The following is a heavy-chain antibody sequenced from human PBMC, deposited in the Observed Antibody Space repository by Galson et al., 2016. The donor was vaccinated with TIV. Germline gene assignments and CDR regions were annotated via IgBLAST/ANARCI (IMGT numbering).Heavy chain of an antibody. J-gene: IGHJ4*02. Sequence: SLRLSCAASGFTFSSFWMSWVRQAPGKGLEWVANIKQDGSEKYYVDSVKGRFTISRDNAKNSLYLQMNSLRAEDTAMYYCAREEFYYGSGGYDYFDYWGQGTLVTVSS. CDR2: IKQDGSEK. CDR3: AREEFYYGSGGYDYFDY. V-gene: IGHV3-7*03. CDR1: GFTFSSFW. D-gene: IGHD3-10*01.